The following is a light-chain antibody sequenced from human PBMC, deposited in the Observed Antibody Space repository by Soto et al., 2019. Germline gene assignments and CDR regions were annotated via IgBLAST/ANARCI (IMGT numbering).Light chain of an antibody. V-gene: IGKV4-1*01. J-gene: IGKJ4*01. Sequence: DIVMTQSPDSLAVSLGERATINCKSSQSVLYSSNNKNYLAWYQQKPGQPPKLLIYWASTRESGVPDRFSGSGSGTDLTLPISSLQAEDVAVYYCQQYYSTPRLTFGGGTKVEIK. CDR3: QQYYSTPRLT. CDR2: WAS. CDR1: QSVLYSSNNKNY.